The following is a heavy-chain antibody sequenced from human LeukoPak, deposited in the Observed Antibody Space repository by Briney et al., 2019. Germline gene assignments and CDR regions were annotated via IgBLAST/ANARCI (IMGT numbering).Heavy chain of an antibody. J-gene: IGHJ4*02. Sequence: ASVKISCKTSGGTFSSYAISWVRHAPGQGLEWMGKIIPIFGIANYAQKFQGRVTITADKSTSTAYMELSSVRSEDTAVYYCARERGTYYYDSSGYYSWGQGTLVTVSS. V-gene: IGHV1-69*04. CDR1: GGTFSSYA. CDR2: IIPIFGIA. D-gene: IGHD3-22*01. CDR3: ARERGTYYYDSSGYYS.